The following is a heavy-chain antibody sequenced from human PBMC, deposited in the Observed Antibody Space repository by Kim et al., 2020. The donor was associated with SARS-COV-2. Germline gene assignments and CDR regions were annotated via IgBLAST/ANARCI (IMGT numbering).Heavy chain of an antibody. D-gene: IGHD3-16*02. V-gene: IGHV3-7*04. Sequence: SAKGRFTISRDNAKNSLFLHMNSLRAEDTAVYYCSKAPFDYIWGSYRGFDYWGQGTLVTVSS. CDR3: SKAPFDYIWGSYRGFDY. J-gene: IGHJ4*02.